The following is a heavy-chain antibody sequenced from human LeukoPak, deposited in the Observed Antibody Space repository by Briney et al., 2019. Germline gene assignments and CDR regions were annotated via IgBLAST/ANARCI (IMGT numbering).Heavy chain of an antibody. J-gene: IGHJ4*02. CDR3: ARGSSGEDYFDY. Sequence: GGSLRLSCAASGFTFSSYSMNWVRQAPGKGLGWVSSISSSSSYIYYADSVKGRFTISRDNAKNSLYLQMNSLRAEDTAVYYCARGSSGEDYFDYWGQGTLVTVSS. CDR2: ISSSSSYI. V-gene: IGHV3-21*01. CDR1: GFTFSSYS. D-gene: IGHD1-26*01.